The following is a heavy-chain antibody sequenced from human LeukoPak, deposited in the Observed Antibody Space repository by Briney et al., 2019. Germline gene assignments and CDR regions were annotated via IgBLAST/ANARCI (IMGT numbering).Heavy chain of an antibody. Sequence: GGSLRLSCVVSGITFRNYWMSWVRQVPGKGLEWVAFIKEDGSDKHYVDSVKGRFTISRDNAKNSLYLQMNSLRAEDTAVYFCHQPVTLPAWGQGALVTVSP. CDR3: HQPVTLPA. J-gene: IGHJ5*02. D-gene: IGHD2-2*01. CDR1: GITFRNYW. V-gene: IGHV3-7*01. CDR2: IKEDGSDK.